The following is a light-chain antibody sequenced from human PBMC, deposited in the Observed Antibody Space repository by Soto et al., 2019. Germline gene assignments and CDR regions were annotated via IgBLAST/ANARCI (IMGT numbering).Light chain of an antibody. V-gene: IGKV1-33*01. Sequence: DVQLTQSPSSLSASVGDKVTITCQASQDITNFLNWYQQKPGKAPKLLIYAASNLETGLPSRFSGGGSGTDFTFTISSLQPEDVATYFCQQYDLLPWTFGQGTLVEVK. CDR2: AAS. CDR3: QQYDLLPWT. J-gene: IGKJ1*01. CDR1: QDITNF.